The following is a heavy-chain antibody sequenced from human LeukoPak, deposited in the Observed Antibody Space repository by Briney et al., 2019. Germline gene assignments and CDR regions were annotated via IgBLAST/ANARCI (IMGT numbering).Heavy chain of an antibody. CDR1: GFTFSSYE. D-gene: IGHD6-13*01. J-gene: IGHJ5*02. V-gene: IGHV3-48*03. CDR3: ARGCSSWQYNWFDP. Sequence: GGSLRLSCAASGFTFSSYEMNWVRQAPGKGLEWVSYISSSGSTIYYADSVKGRFTISRDNAKNSLYLQMNSLRAEDTAVYYCARGCSSWQYNWFDPWGQGTLVTVSS. CDR2: ISSSGSTI.